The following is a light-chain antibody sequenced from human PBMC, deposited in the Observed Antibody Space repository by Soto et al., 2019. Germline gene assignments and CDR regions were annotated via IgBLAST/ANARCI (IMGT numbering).Light chain of an antibody. CDR1: SGHSSYA. Sequence: QSVLTQSPSASASLGASVKLTCTLSSGHSSYAIAWHQQQPEKGPRYLMKLNSDGSHSKGDGIPDRFSGSSSGAERYLTFASLQSEDEAYYYCQTWGTGIRVFGGGTKLTVL. V-gene: IGLV4-69*01. CDR2: LNSDGSH. J-gene: IGLJ2*01. CDR3: QTWGTGIRV.